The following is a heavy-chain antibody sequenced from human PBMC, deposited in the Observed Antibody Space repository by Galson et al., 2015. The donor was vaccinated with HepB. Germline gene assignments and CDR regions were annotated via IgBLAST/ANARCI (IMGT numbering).Heavy chain of an antibody. CDR3: ASIVGRYNWFDP. CDR2: IDPSDSYT. V-gene: IGHV5-10-1*01. CDR1: GYSFTSHW. Sequence: QSGAEVKKPGESLRISCKGSGYSFTSHWISWVRQMPGKGLEWMGRIDPSDSYTNYSPSFQGHVTISADKSISTAYLQWSSLKASDTAMYYCASIVGRYNWFDPWGQGTLVTVSS. D-gene: IGHD2-21*01. J-gene: IGHJ5*02.